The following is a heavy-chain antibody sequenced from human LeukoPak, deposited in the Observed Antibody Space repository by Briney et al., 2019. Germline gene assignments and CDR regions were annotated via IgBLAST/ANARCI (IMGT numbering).Heavy chain of an antibody. D-gene: IGHD3-10*01. Sequence: SETLSLTCTVSGGSINSFYWSWIRQSPGKGLEWIGNIYYHGNTYYNPSLEGRVTISIDTSKRQFSLKLTSVTAADTAVYYCARVEGVVRGLSPPSIKSRVYFDYWGQGALVTVSS. J-gene: IGHJ4*02. CDR3: ARVEGVVRGLSPPSIKSRVYFDY. V-gene: IGHV4-59*01. CDR2: IYYHGNT. CDR1: GGSINSFY.